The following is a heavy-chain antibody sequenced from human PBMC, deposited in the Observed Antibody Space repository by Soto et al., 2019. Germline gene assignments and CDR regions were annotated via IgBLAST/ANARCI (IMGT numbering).Heavy chain of an antibody. CDR2: IIPIFGTA. V-gene: IGHV1-69*13. CDR1: GGTFSSYA. Sequence: EASVKVSCKASGGTFSSYAISWVRQAPGQGLEWMGGIIPIFGTANYAQKFQGRVTITADESTSTAYMELSSLRSEDTAVYYCARVYSSSSKDYYYYYGMDVWGQGTTVTVSS. CDR3: ARVYSSSSKDYYYYYGMDV. J-gene: IGHJ6*02. D-gene: IGHD6-6*01.